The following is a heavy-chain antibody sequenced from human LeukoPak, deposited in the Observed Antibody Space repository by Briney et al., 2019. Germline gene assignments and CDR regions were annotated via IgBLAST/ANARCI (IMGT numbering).Heavy chain of an antibody. Sequence: ASVKVSCKASGYTFTGYYIHWVRQATGQGLEWMGWMNPNSGNTGYAQKFQGRVTITRNTSISTAYMELSSLRSEDTAVCYCARGWYSSSWYRSYYYYYMDVWGKGTTVTVSS. CDR2: MNPNSGNT. D-gene: IGHD6-13*01. V-gene: IGHV1-8*03. J-gene: IGHJ6*03. CDR1: GYTFTGYY. CDR3: ARGWYSSSWYRSYYYYYMDV.